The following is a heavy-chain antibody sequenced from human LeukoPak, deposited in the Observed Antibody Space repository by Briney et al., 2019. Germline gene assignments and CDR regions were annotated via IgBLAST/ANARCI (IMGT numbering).Heavy chain of an antibody. J-gene: IGHJ4*02. Sequence: TGGSLRLSCVGSGFTFSSCWMSWVRQAPGKGLEWVANIKQDGSEKSYVESVRGRFTISRDNAKNSLYLQLNSLRAEDTALYYCARDNPPDYWGQGTLVTVSS. CDR3: ARDNPPDY. V-gene: IGHV3-7*03. CDR2: IKQDGSEK. CDR1: GFTFSSCW.